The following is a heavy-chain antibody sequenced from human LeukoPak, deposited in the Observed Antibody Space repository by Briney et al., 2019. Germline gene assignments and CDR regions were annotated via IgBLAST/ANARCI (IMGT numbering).Heavy chain of an antibody. V-gene: IGHV3-30*04. CDR2: ISYDGSNK. Sequence: GGSLRLSWAASGFTFSSYAMRWVRQAPGKGLEWVAVISYDGSNKYYADSVKGRFTISRDNSKNTLYLQMNSLRAEDTAVYYCARDGFKTLERALDYWGQGTLVTVSS. D-gene: IGHD1-26*01. J-gene: IGHJ4*02. CDR1: GFTFSSYA. CDR3: ARDGFKTLERALDY.